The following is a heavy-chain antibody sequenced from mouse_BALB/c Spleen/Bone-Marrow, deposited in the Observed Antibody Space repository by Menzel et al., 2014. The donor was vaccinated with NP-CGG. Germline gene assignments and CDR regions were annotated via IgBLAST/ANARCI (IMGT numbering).Heavy chain of an antibody. Sequence: VQVLPAGPERGKPGDSGMTSSKATRYTWADCDMHWVKRSQGKSLEWIGYIYPYFGGTGDNQKFKSKATLTGDNSSSTACMEIRRLTSDSSTAYYCEGNERDYWCPSTTL. J-gene: IGHJ2*01. V-gene: IGHV1S29*02. D-gene: IGHD6-1*01. CDR3: EGNERDY. CDR2: IYPYFGGT. CDR1: RYTWADCD.